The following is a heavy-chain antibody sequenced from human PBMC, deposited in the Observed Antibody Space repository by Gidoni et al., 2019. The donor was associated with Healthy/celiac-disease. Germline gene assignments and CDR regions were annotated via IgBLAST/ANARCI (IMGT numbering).Heavy chain of an antibody. J-gene: IGHJ4*02. CDR3: ARYEWLVEYYFGY. CDR2: IYYSGST. CDR1: GGSISSGGYY. D-gene: IGHD6-19*01. Sequence: QVQLQESGPGLVKPSQTLSLTCIVSGGSISSGGYYWSWHRQHPGNGLEWIGYIYYSGSTYYNPSLKSRVTISVDTSKNQFSLKLSSVTAADTAVYYCARYEWLVEYYFGYWGQGTLVTVSS. V-gene: IGHV4-31*03.